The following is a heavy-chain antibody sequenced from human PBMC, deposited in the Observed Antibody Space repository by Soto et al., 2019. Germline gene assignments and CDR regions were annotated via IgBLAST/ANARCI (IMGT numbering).Heavy chain of an antibody. CDR1: GFTFSSYA. D-gene: IGHD2-15*01. V-gene: IGHV3-30-3*01. Sequence: QVQLVESGGGVVQPGRSLRLSCAASGFTFSSYAMHWVRQAPGKGLEWVAVISYDGSNKYYADSVKGRFTISRDNSKNTLYLQMNSLRAEDTAVYYCARDRGVVVVAAVFDAFDIWGQGTMVTVS. CDR3: ARDRGVVVVAAVFDAFDI. J-gene: IGHJ3*02. CDR2: ISYDGSNK.